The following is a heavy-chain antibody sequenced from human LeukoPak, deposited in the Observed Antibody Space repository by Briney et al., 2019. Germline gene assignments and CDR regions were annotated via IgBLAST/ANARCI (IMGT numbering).Heavy chain of an antibody. J-gene: IGHJ6*02. CDR1: GFTFSHFW. D-gene: IGHD6-6*01. Sequence: GGSLRLSCAASGFTFSHFWMSWVRQAPGKGLEWVSVIYSGGSTYYADSVKGRFTISRDNSKNTLYLQMNSLRAEDTAVYYCARDRIAARPVGYYYYGMDVWGQGTTVTVSS. CDR3: ARDRIAARPVGYYYYGMDV. CDR2: IYSGGST. V-gene: IGHV3-53*01.